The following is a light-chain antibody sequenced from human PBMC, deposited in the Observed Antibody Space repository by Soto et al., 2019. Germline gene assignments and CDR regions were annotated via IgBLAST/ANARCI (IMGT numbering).Light chain of an antibody. Sequence: DIQMTQSPSTLSASVGDRVTITCRASQSISSWLAWYQQEPGKAPKLLIYDASSLESGVPSRFSGSGSGTEFTLTISSLQPDDFATYYCQQYNSYWTFGQGTKV. CDR3: QQYNSYWT. CDR1: QSISSW. CDR2: DAS. J-gene: IGKJ1*01. V-gene: IGKV1-5*01.